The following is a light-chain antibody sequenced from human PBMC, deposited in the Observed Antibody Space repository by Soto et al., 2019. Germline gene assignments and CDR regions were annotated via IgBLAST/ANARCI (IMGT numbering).Light chain of an antibody. CDR2: DDD. V-gene: IGLV1-51*01. CDR1: SSNIGGNS. Sequence: SVLTQPRAVSASPGEKVTISCNRSSSNIGGNSVSWYQQFPGTAPKLLIYDDDKRPSGIPDRFSGSKTGTTATLCITGFQTGDEADYYCGSLASRVSANVCASETKVPVL. CDR3: GSLASRVSANV. J-gene: IGLJ1*01.